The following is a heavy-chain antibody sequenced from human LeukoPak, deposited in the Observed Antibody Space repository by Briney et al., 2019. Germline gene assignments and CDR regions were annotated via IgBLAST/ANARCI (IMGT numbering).Heavy chain of an antibody. J-gene: IGHJ4*02. CDR3: ARGVYIAAAQYGY. D-gene: IGHD6-13*01. V-gene: IGHV4-59*01. CDR2: IYYSGTT. Sequence: SETLSLTCTVSGGSISSYYWNWIRQPPGKGLEWIGYIYYSGTTNYNPSLKSRVAISVDTSKNQFSLKLSSVTAADTAVYYCARGVYIAAAQYGYWGQGTLVTVSS. CDR1: GGSISSYY.